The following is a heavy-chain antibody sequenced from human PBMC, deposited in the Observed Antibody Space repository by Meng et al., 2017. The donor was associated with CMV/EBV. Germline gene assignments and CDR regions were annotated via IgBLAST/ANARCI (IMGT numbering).Heavy chain of an antibody. V-gene: IGHV3-21*01. Sequence: GESLKISCAASGFTFSSYSMNWVRQAPGKGLEWVSSISSSSRYIYYADSVKGRFTISRDNAKNSLYLQMNSLRAEDTAVYYCARGPSSYSSSWYRWFDPWGQGTLVTVSS. D-gene: IGHD6-13*01. CDR2: ISSSSRYI. CDR1: GFTFSSYS. CDR3: ARGPSSYSSSWYRWFDP. J-gene: IGHJ5*02.